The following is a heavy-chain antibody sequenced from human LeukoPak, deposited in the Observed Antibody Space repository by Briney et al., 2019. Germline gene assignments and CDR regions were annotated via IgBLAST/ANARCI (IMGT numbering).Heavy chain of an antibody. V-gene: IGHV3-30-3*01. CDR2: ISYDGSNK. J-gene: IGHJ4*02. Sequence: GGSLRLSCAASGFTFSSYAMHWVRQAPGKGLEWVAVISYDGSNKYYADSVKGRFTISRDNSKNTLYLQMNSLRAEDTAVYYCARANGKQWLAGDYWGQGTLVTVSS. D-gene: IGHD6-19*01. CDR3: ARANGKQWLAGDY. CDR1: GFTFSSYA.